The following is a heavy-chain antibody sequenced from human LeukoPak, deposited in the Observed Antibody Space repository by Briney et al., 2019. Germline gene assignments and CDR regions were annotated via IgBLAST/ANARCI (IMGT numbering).Heavy chain of an antibody. D-gene: IGHD5-12*01. V-gene: IGHV3-30-3*01. CDR3: ARAHSTQWIAGNDY. CDR1: GFTFSSYA. J-gene: IGHJ4*02. Sequence: GGSLRLSCAASGFTFSSYAMHWVRQAPGKGLEWVAVISYDGSNKYYADSVKGRFTISRDNSKNTLYQQMNSLRAEDTAVYYCARAHSTQWIAGNDYWGQGTLVTVSS. CDR2: ISYDGSNK.